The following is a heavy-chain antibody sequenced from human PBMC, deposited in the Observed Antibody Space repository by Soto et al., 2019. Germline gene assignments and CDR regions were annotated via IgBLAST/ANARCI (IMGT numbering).Heavy chain of an antibody. CDR2: ISAYNGNT. V-gene: IGHV1-18*01. D-gene: IGHD1-7*01. J-gene: IGHJ4*02. CDR3: ARLILQYTTAELYYFDY. CDR1: GYTFTSYG. Sequence: ASVKVSCKASGYTFTSYGIIWVRQAPGQGLEWMGWISAYNGNTNYAQKLQGRVTMTTDTSTSTAYMELRSLRSDDTAVYYCARLILQYTTAELYYFDYWGQGTLVTVSS.